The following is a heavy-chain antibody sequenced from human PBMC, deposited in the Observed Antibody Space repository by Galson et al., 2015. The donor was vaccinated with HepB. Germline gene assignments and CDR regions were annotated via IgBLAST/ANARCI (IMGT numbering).Heavy chain of an antibody. CDR3: ARSPMVRGRDWFDP. J-gene: IGHJ5*02. CDR1: GGSISSYY. Sequence: ETLSLTCTVSGGSISSYYWSWIRQPAGKGLEWIGRIYTSGSTNYNPSLKSRVTMSVDTSKNQFSLKLSSVTAADTAVYYCARSPMVRGRDWFDPWGQGTLVTVSS. CDR2: IYTSGST. V-gene: IGHV4-4*07. D-gene: IGHD3-10*01.